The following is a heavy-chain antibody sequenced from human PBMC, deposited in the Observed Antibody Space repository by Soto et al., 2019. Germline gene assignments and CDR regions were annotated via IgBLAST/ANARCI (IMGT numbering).Heavy chain of an antibody. CDR2: INPILSMS. J-gene: IGHJ4*02. CDR3: ASSYGSGYRAFDY. D-gene: IGHD3-10*01. V-gene: IGHV1-69*02. CDR1: GDTFTFYS. Sequence: QVQLVQSGAEVKRPGSSVKVSCKASGDTFTFYSINWVRQAPGLGLEWMGRINPILSMSNYAQRFQGRVTMTADKSTSTGYMELSSLRSEDTATYYCASSYGSGYRAFDYWGQGALVTASS.